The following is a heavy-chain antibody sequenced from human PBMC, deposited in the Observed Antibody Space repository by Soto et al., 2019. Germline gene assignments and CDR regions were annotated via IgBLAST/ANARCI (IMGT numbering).Heavy chain of an antibody. Sequence: VQLVESGGGLVQPGESLRLSGAASGFTFSSYWMHWVRQAPGKGLVWVSRINSDGSRTNYADSVKGRFTVSRENAKNTQYLQMNSLRAEDTAVYYCARVLTGSWNWFDPWGQGTLVTVSS. D-gene: IGHD6-13*01. CDR1: GFTFSSYW. V-gene: IGHV3-74*01. CDR2: INSDGSRT. CDR3: ARVLTGSWNWFDP. J-gene: IGHJ5*02.